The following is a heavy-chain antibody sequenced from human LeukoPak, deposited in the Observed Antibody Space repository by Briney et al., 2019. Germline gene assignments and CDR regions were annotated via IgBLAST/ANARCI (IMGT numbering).Heavy chain of an antibody. V-gene: IGHV1-46*01. Sequence: ASVKVSCKASGYTFTSYYMHWVRQAPGQGLEWVGIINPGDGGTSYAQKFQGRATMSRDTSTSTVYMELSSLRSEDTAVYYCAIVRFNYYDSSGYSYYFDYWGQGTLVTVSS. CDR2: INPGDGGT. CDR3: AIVRFNYYDSSGYSYYFDY. CDR1: GYTFTSYY. J-gene: IGHJ4*02. D-gene: IGHD3-22*01.